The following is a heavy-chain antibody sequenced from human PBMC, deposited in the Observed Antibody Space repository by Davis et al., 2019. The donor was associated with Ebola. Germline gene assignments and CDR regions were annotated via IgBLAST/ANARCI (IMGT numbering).Heavy chain of an antibody. V-gene: IGHV4-59*11. Sequence: PSEPLSLTCTVSGVSISTHYWSWIRQPPGKRLEWIGSIYYTGSAYYNSSLNSPVTISVDTSKNQLSLKLGSVTAADTAMYYCAERGGAVWGQGTLVTVSS. CDR3: AERGGAV. CDR2: IYYTGSA. J-gene: IGHJ4*02. D-gene: IGHD3-16*01. CDR1: GVSISTHY.